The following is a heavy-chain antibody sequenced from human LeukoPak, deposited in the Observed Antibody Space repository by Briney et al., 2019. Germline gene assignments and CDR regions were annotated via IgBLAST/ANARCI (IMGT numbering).Heavy chain of an antibody. CDR1: GGSFSGYY. J-gene: IGHJ6*02. Sequence: SETLSLTCAVYGGSFSGYYWSWIRQPPGKGLEWIGEINHSGSTNYNPSLKSRVTISVDTSKNQFSLKLSSVTAADTAVYYCARDSHTPYCSGASCYSPRYYYGMDVWGQGTTVTVSS. D-gene: IGHD2-15*01. CDR2: INHSGST. V-gene: IGHV4-34*01. CDR3: ARDSHTPYCSGASCYSPRYYYGMDV.